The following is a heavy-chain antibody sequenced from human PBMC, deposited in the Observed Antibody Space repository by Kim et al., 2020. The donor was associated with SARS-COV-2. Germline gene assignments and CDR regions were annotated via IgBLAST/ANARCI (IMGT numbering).Heavy chain of an antibody. Sequence: SETLSLTCTVSGGSISSYYWSWIRQPAGKGLEWIGRIYTSGSTNYNPSLKSRVTMSVDTSKNQFSLKLSSVTAADTAVYYCARDSEAETATLAANWFDPWGQGTLVTVSS. CDR1: GGSISSYY. CDR2: IYTSGST. CDR3: ARDSEAETATLAANWFDP. J-gene: IGHJ5*02. V-gene: IGHV4-4*07. D-gene: IGHD2-15*01.